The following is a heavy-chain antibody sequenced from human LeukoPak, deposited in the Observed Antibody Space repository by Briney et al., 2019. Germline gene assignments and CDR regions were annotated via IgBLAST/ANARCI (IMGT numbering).Heavy chain of an antibody. CDR2: IKSKTDGGTT. V-gene: IGHV3-15*01. CDR3: TTAAGAVAETFDY. CDR1: KFTFSNYS. J-gene: IGHJ4*02. D-gene: IGHD6-19*01. Sequence: GGSLRLSCAASKFTFSNYSMNWVRQAPGKGLEWVGRIKSKTDGGTTDYAAPVKGRFTISRDDSKNTLYLQMNSLKTEDTAVYYCTTAAGAVAETFDYWGQGTLVTVSS.